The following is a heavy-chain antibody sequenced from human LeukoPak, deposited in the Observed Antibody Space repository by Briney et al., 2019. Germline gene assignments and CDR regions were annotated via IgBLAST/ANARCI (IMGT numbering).Heavy chain of an antibody. CDR3: AREIIGGFNPGAY. V-gene: IGHV4-59*12. CDR2: IHRSGST. CDR1: LDSTTSNF. Sequence: SETLYLTCTVSLDSTTSNFWSWVRQPPGKGLEWIGEIHRSGSTNYNPSLQRRVTISIDRPKNQIALELSSVTAADTAVYYCAREIIGGFNPGAYWGQGTLVTVSS. J-gene: IGHJ4*02. D-gene: IGHD3-16*02.